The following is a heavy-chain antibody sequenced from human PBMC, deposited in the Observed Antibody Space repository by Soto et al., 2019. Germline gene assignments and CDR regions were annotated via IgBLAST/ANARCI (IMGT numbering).Heavy chain of an antibody. J-gene: IGHJ6*02. CDR2: INHSGST. V-gene: IGHV4-34*01. Sequence: PSETLSLTCAVYGGSFSGYYWSWIRQPPGKGLEWIGEINHSGSTNYNPSLKSRVTISVDTSKNQFSLKLSSVTAADTAVYYCARGYDFWSGYPYYYYGMDVWGQGTTVT. CDR3: ARGYDFWSGYPYYYYGMDV. D-gene: IGHD3-3*01. CDR1: GGSFSGYY.